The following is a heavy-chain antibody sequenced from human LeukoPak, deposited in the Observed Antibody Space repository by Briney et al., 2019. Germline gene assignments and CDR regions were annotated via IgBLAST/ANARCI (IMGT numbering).Heavy chain of an antibody. Sequence: GASVKVSCKASGYTFTSYDINWVRQATGQGLEWMGWMNPNSGNTGYAQKFQGRVTMTRNTSISTAYMELSSLRSEDTAVYYCARSCSSTSCLARRSYYYYYMDVWGKGTTVTISS. V-gene: IGHV1-8*01. CDR1: GYTFTSYD. J-gene: IGHJ6*03. CDR3: ARSCSSTSCLARRSYYYYYMDV. CDR2: MNPNSGNT. D-gene: IGHD2-2*01.